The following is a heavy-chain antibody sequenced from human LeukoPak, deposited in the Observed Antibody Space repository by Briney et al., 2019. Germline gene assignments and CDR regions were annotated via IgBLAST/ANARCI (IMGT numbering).Heavy chain of an antibody. V-gene: IGHV1-3*01. J-gene: IGHJ4*02. D-gene: IGHD3-22*01. CDR1: VYSCTMCS. CDR2: INAGNGNP. CDR3: ARSNDYYHDSSGSDY. Sequence: GASVKVSLKCSVYSCTMCSLHWVWQAPAQRHEWMGWINAGNGNPIHPLTFQSRLPITRDTSASTAYMELSSLRSEDTAVYYCARSNDYYHDSSGSDYWGQGTLVTVSS.